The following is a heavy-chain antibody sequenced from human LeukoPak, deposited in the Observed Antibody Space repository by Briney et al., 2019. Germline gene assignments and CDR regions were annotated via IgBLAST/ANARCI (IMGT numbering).Heavy chain of an antibody. D-gene: IGHD6-6*01. Sequence: PGGSLTLSCAASGFTFSDYWMSWVRQAPGKGLEWVANIKQDGTKEVYVDSVKGRFTISRDNAKNSLFLQMDTLRAEDTAVYYCARDPYSSTWSYGMDVWGQGTTVSVSS. CDR2: IKQDGTKE. V-gene: IGHV3-7*05. CDR3: ARDPYSSTWSYGMDV. J-gene: IGHJ6*02. CDR1: GFTFSDYW.